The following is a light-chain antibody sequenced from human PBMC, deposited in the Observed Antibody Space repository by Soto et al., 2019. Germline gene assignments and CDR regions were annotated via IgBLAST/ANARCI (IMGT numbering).Light chain of an antibody. J-gene: IGKJ4*01. CDR3: QQSYSTPLT. Sequence: QLTQSPSSLSASVGDRVTITCRASQSISSYLNWNQQKPGKAPKLLIYAASSLQSGVPSRFSGSGSGTDFTLTISSLQPEDFATYYCQQSYSTPLTFGGGTKVDIK. V-gene: IGKV1-39*01. CDR1: QSISSY. CDR2: AAS.